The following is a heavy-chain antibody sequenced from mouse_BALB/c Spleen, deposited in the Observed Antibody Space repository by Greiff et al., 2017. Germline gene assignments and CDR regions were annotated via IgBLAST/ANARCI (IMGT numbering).Heavy chain of an antibody. CDR3: ARIVVHYYGYDY. J-gene: IGHJ2*01. V-gene: IGHV8-8*01. CDR2: IWWDDDK. D-gene: IGHD1-2*01. Sequence: QVTLKVSGPGILQPSQTLSLTCSFSGFSLSTSGMGVGWIRQPSGKGLEWLVHIWWDDDKYYNTALKSGLTISKDTSKNQVFLKIASVDTADTATYYCARIVVHYYGYDYWGQGTTLTVSS. CDR1: GFSLSTSGMG.